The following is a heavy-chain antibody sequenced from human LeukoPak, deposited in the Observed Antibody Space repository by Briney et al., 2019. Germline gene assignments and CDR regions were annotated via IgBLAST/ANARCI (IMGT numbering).Heavy chain of an antibody. V-gene: IGHV3-21*01. Sequence: GGSLRLSCAASGFTFSSYSMNWVRQAPGKGLEWVSSISSSSSYIYYADSVKGRFTISRDNAKNSLYLQMNSLRAEDTAVYYCTSGDLGGAFDIWGQGTMVTVSS. D-gene: IGHD3-16*01. J-gene: IGHJ3*02. CDR2: ISSSSSYI. CDR1: GFTFSSYS. CDR3: TSGDLGGAFDI.